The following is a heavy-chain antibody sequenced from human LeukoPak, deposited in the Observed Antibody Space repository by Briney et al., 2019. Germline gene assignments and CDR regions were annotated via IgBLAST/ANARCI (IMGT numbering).Heavy chain of an antibody. Sequence: ASVKVSCKASGYTFTGYYMHWVRQAPGRGLEWMGRINPNSGGTNYAQKFQGRVTMTRDTSISTAYMELSRLRSDDTAVYYCAIIGYCSGGSCLTFDPWGQGTLVTVSS. CDR1: GYTFTGYY. J-gene: IGHJ5*02. CDR3: AIIGYCSGGSCLTFDP. D-gene: IGHD2-15*01. V-gene: IGHV1-2*06. CDR2: INPNSGGT.